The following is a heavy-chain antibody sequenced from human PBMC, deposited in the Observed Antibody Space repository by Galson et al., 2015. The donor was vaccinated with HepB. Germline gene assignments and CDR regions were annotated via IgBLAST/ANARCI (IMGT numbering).Heavy chain of an antibody. V-gene: IGHV3-11*06. D-gene: IGHD2-2*01. J-gene: IGHJ4*02. CDR1: GFTFSDYY. Sequence: SLRLSCAASGFTFSDYYMSWIRQAPGKGLEWVSYISSSSSYTNYADSVKGRFTISRDNAKNSLYLQMNSLRAEDTAVYYCARTAEGGYFDYWGQGTLVTVSS. CDR3: ARTAEGGYFDY. CDR2: ISSSSSYT.